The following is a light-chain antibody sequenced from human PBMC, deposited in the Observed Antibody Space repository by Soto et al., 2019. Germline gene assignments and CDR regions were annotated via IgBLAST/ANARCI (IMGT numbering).Light chain of an antibody. J-gene: IGLJ2*01. Sequence: QPVLTQPPSASGTPGQRVTIFCSGSSSNIGTNTVIWYQQLPGAAPKLLIYSDNQRPSGVPDRFSGSKSGTSASLAISGLQSEDEADYYCAAWDVSLVVFGGGTKLNVL. CDR2: SDN. CDR3: AAWDVSLVV. CDR1: SSNIGTNT. V-gene: IGLV1-44*01.